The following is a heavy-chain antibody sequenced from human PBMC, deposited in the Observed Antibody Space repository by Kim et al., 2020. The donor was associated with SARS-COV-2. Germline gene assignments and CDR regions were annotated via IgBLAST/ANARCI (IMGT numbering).Heavy chain of an antibody. Sequence: QGRVTMTRDTSTSTVYMELSSLRSEDTAVYYCARDPGQQWLVRPYGMDVWGQGTTVTVSS. V-gene: IGHV1-46*01. CDR3: ARDPGQQWLVRPYGMDV. D-gene: IGHD6-19*01. J-gene: IGHJ6*02.